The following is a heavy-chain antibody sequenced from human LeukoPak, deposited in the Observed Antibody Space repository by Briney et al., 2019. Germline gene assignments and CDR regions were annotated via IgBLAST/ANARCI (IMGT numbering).Heavy chain of an antibody. Sequence: GGSLRLSCAASGFTFSNYDIHWVRQAPGKGLEWVSYISSSGSTIYYADSVKGRFTISRDNAKNSLYLQMNSLRAEDTAVYYCAELGITMIGGVWGKGTTVTISS. CDR3: AELGITMIGGV. V-gene: IGHV3-48*03. D-gene: IGHD3-10*02. CDR2: ISSSGSTI. J-gene: IGHJ6*04. CDR1: GFTFSNYD.